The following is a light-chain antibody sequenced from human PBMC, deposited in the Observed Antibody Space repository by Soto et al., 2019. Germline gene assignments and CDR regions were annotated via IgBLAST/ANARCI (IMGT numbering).Light chain of an antibody. CDR1: KSVSSSY. CDR2: GAS. V-gene: IGKV3-20*01. CDR3: QQYGSSPT. Sequence: EIVLTQSPGTLSLSPGERATLSCRASKSVSSSYLLWYQQKPGQAPRLLIYGASSRATGIPDRFSGSGSGTDFTLTISRLEPEDFAVYYCQQYGSSPTFGPGTKVDIK. J-gene: IGKJ3*01.